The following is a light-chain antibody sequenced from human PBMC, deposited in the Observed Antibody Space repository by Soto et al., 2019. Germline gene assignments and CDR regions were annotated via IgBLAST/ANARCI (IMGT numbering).Light chain of an antibody. CDR2: GAS. CDR1: QSFSSTY. CDR3: HQYSTLPKT. J-gene: IGKJ1*01. Sequence: EIVLTQSPGTLSLSPGERATLSCRASQSFSSTYLAWYQQKAGQAPRLLIYGASSRATGIPDRFSGSGSGTDFTLTISRLEPEDFAVYYCHQYSTLPKTFGQGTKVEIK. V-gene: IGKV3-20*01.